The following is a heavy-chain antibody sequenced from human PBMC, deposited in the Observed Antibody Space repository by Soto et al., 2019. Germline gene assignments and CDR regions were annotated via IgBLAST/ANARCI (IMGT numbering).Heavy chain of an antibody. D-gene: IGHD2-15*01. CDR2: IFYTGTA. V-gene: IGHV4-31*03. J-gene: IGHJ5*02. Sequence: SETLSLTCTVSGGSINTGGYYWGWIRHLPGEGLEWIGHIFYTGTAYYNPSLRSRVTVSIDTSANQFSLHMYSVTAADTAMYYCARRLDDTPETFFNWFDPWGQGILVTVSS. CDR1: GGSINTGGYY. CDR3: ARRLDDTPETFFNWFDP.